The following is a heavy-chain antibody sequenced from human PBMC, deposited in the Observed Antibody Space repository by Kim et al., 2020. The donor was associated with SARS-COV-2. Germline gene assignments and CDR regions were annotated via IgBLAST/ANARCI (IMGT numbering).Heavy chain of an antibody. CDR1: GGSISSVGYY. J-gene: IGHJ3*02. D-gene: IGHD1-1*01. Sequence: SETLSLTCTVSGGSISSVGYYWSWIRQHPGKGLEWIGYIYYSGSSSYKPSLKSRVSISRDTSNNRFSLRLTSMTAADTAVYYCARSAGRDFGTVDSFNIWGRGTMVTVSS. CDR3: ARSAGRDFGTVDSFNI. CDR2: IYYSGSS. V-gene: IGHV4-31*03.